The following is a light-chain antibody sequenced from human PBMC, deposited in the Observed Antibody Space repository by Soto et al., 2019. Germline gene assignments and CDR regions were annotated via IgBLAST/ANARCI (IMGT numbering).Light chain of an antibody. Sequence: QSALTQPASVSGSPGQSITISCTGTSSDIGAYNYVSWYQHHPGKAPKLVIYDVTDRPSGVSDRFSGSKSGNTASLTISGLQAEDEADYYCTSQTTSSTLVFGGGNQLTVL. J-gene: IGLJ3*02. CDR1: SSDIGAYNY. CDR2: DVT. CDR3: TSQTTSSTLV. V-gene: IGLV2-14*03.